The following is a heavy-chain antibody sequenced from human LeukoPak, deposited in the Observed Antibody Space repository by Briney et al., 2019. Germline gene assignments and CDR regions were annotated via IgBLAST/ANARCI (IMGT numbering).Heavy chain of an antibody. D-gene: IGHD4-23*01. Sequence: PGGSLRLSCEASGFTFRSYAMNWVRQAPGKGLEWVSVISGSGDGTHYADSVKGRFTISRNNSKNTLYLQMNSLRVEDTAVYSCAKAPGFTVVTSFDWWGKGTLVTVSS. CDR1: GFTFRSYA. CDR2: ISGSGDGT. J-gene: IGHJ4*02. CDR3: AKAPGFTVVTSFDW. V-gene: IGHV3-23*01.